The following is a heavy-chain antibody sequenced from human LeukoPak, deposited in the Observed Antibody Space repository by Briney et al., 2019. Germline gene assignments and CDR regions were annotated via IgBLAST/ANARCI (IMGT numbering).Heavy chain of an antibody. Sequence: GGSLRLSCAAPGFTFSSYAMSWVRQAPGKGLEWISSISSGATNTYYVDSVKGRFTISRDSSNTTLFLQMTSLRAEDTAIYFCARARSMLILRSSFDYWGQGALVTVSS. J-gene: IGHJ4*02. V-gene: IGHV3-23*01. CDR2: ISSGATNT. CDR3: ARARSMLILRSSFDY. CDR1: GFTFSSYA. D-gene: IGHD2-21*02.